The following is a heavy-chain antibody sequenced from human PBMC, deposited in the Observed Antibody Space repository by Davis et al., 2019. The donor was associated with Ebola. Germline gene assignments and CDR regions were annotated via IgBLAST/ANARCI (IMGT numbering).Heavy chain of an antibody. D-gene: IGHD5-12*01. CDR1: GYTFTSYG. J-gene: IGHJ5*02. V-gene: IGHV1-69*13. CDR3: ARDGNSGYDDVWFDP. CDR2: IIPIFGTA. Sequence: SVKVSCKASGYTFTSYGISWVRQAPGQGLEWMGGIIPIFGTANYAQKFQGRVTITADESTSTAYMELSSLRSEDTAVYYCARDGNSGYDDVWFDPWGQGTLVTVSS.